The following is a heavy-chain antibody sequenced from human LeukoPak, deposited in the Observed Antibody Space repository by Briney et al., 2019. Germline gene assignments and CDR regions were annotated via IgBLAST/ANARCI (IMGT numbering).Heavy chain of an antibody. V-gene: IGHV4-59*08. D-gene: IGHD3-10*01. J-gene: IGHJ3*02. CDR1: GGSISSYY. CDR3: ARQGNRFGDAFDI. Sequence: PSETLSLTCTVSGGSISSYYWSWIRQPPGKGLEWIGYIYYSGSTNYNPSLKSRVTISVDTSKNQFSLKLSSVTAAGTAVYYCARQGNRFGDAFDIWGQGTMVTVSS. CDR2: IYYSGST.